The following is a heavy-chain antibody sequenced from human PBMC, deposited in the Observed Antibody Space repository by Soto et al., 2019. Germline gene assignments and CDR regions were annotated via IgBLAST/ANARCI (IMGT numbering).Heavy chain of an antibody. CDR2: INHSGST. V-gene: IGHV4-34*01. D-gene: IGHD6-13*01. CDR3: ARGRRWSSRNWFDP. CDR1: GGSFSDYY. Sequence: PSETLSLTCAVYGGSFSDYYWSWIRQPPGKGLEWIGEINHSGSTNYNPSLKSRVTISVDTSKNQFSLKLSSVTAADTAVYYCARGRRWSSRNWFDPWGQGTLVTVSS. J-gene: IGHJ5*02.